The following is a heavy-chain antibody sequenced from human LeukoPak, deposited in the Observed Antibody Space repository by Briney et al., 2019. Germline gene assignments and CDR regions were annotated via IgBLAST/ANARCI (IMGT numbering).Heavy chain of an antibody. CDR2: IYYSGST. Sequence: SETLSLTCTVSGGSISSGGYYWSWIRQHPGTGLEWIGYIYYSGSTYYNPSLKSRVTISVDTSKNQSSLKLSSVTAADTAVYYCARDLRYCSSTSCYHYYYGMDVWGQGTTVTVSS. CDR1: GGSISSGGYY. J-gene: IGHJ6*02. D-gene: IGHD2-2*01. CDR3: ARDLRYCSSTSCYHYYYGMDV. V-gene: IGHV4-31*03.